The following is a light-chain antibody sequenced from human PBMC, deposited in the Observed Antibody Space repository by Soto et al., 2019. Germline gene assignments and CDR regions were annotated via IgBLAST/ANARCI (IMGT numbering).Light chain of an antibody. CDR1: SSDVGGYNY. Sequence: QSVLTQPASVSGSPGQSITISCTGTSSDVGGYNYVSWYQQHPGKAPKLIIYEVTNRPSGVSGRFSGSKSGNTASLAISGLQAEDEADYYCGSFTTSSTLGVFGGGTQLTVL. CDR3: GSFTTSSTLGV. J-gene: IGLJ3*02. CDR2: EVT. V-gene: IGLV2-14*01.